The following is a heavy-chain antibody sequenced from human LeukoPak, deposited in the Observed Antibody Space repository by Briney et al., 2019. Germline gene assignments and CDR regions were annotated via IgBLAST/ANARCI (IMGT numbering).Heavy chain of an antibody. CDR1: GFTFGDYA. Sequence: PGGSLRLSCTASGFTFGDYAMSWFRQAPGKGLEWVGFIRSKAYGGTTEYAASAKGRFTISRDDSKSIAYLQMNSLKTEDTAVYYCTRGRMRFYYYYYYYGMDVWGQGTTVTVSS. J-gene: IGHJ6*02. CDR2: IRSKAYGGTT. D-gene: IGHD2/OR15-2a*01. V-gene: IGHV3-49*03. CDR3: TRGRMRFYYYYYYYGMDV.